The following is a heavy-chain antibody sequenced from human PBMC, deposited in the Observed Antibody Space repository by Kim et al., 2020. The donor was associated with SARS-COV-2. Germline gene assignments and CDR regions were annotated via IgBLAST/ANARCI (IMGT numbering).Heavy chain of an antibody. D-gene: IGHD2-15*01. J-gene: IGHJ4*02. CDR1: GFTFSNYA. CDR3: SKGPTITVYSATNY. Sequence: GGSLRLSCAASGFTFSNYAMSWVRQAPGKGLEWVSTISGGGSSTFYAGAVKGRFNISRENSKNVLSLQMDGLRADATAVYYCSKGPTITVYSATNYWGQG. CDR2: ISGGGSST. V-gene: IGHV3-23*01.